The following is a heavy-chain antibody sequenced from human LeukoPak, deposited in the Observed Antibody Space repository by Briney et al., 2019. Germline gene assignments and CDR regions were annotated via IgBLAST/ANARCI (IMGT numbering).Heavy chain of an antibody. V-gene: IGHV3-11*01. CDR3: ARATWDYDILTGYPLYYYGMDV. J-gene: IGHJ6*02. D-gene: IGHD3-9*01. Sequence: PGGSLRLSCAASGFTFSDYYMSWIRQAPGKGLEWASYISSSGSTIYYADSVKGRFTISRDNATNSLYLQMNSLRAEDTAVYYCARATWDYDILTGYPLYYYGMDVWGQGTTVTVSS. CDR1: GFTFSDYY. CDR2: ISSSGSTI.